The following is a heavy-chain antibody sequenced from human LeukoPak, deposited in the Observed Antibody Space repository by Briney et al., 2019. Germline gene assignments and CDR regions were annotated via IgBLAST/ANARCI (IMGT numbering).Heavy chain of an antibody. CDR3: ARDRSGYSSGWYHLGY. V-gene: IGHV4-59*01. CDR2: IIYSGTT. J-gene: IGHJ4*02. Sequence: SETLSLTCTVSGGSISGYYWSWIRQPPGKGLEWIGYIIYSGTTNYNPSLQSRVTISVDTSKNQFSLKLSSVTAADTAVYYCARDRSGYSSGWYHLGYWGQGTLGSVSS. D-gene: IGHD6-19*01. CDR1: GGSISGYY.